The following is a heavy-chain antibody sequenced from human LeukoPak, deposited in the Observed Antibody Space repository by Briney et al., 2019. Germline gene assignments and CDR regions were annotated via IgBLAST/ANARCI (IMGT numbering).Heavy chain of an antibody. Sequence: SSETLSLTCTVSGGSISSGSYYWRWIRQPAGKGLEWIGRIYTSGSTNYNPSLKSRVTISVDTSKNQFSLKLSSVTAADTAVYYCARDRGLRPDYYYYYMDVWGQGTLVTVS. CDR1: GGSISSGSYY. V-gene: IGHV4-61*02. J-gene: IGHJ6*03. D-gene: IGHD4-17*01. CDR3: ARDRGLRPDYYYYYMDV. CDR2: IYTSGST.